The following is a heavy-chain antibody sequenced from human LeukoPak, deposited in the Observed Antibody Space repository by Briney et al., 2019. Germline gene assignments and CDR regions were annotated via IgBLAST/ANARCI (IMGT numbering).Heavy chain of an antibody. CDR3: AREGSSRHWGPTPPLDY. CDR2: INAGNGNT. V-gene: IGHV1-3*01. D-gene: IGHD6-13*01. Sequence: ASVKVSCKASGYTFTSYAMHWVRQAPGQRLEWMGWINAGNGNTKYSQKFQGRVTITRDTSASTAYMELSSLRSEDTAVYYCAREGSSRHWGPTPPLDYWGQGTLVTVSS. CDR1: GYTFTSYA. J-gene: IGHJ4*02.